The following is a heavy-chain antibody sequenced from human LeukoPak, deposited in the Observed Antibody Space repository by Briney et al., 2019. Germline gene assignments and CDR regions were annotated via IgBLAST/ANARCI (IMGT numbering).Heavy chain of an antibody. Sequence: PSETLSLTCTVSGDSISGYYWTWIRQPPGKGLEWIGCIYYSGSINYNPSLKSRITISVDTSKNQFSLRLSSVTAADTAVYYCARLRGNYFPDYWGQGTLVTVSS. D-gene: IGHD2/OR15-2a*01. J-gene: IGHJ4*02. V-gene: IGHV4-59*01. CDR1: GDSISGYY. CDR2: IYYSGSI. CDR3: ARLRGNYFPDY.